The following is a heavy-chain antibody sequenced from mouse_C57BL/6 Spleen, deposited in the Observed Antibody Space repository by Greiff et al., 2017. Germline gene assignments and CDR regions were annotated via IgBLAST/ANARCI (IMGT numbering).Heavy chain of an antibody. Sequence: VQLKQSGPELVKPGASVKIPCKASGYTFTDYNMDWVKQSHGKSLEWIGDINPNNGGTIYNQKFKGKATLTVDKSSSTAYMELRSLTSEDTAVYYCARGRGYDEGDCDDWGQGTTLTVSS. J-gene: IGHJ2*01. CDR3: ARGRGYDEGDCDD. V-gene: IGHV1-18*01. D-gene: IGHD2-2*01. CDR2: INPNNGGT. CDR1: GYTFTDYN.